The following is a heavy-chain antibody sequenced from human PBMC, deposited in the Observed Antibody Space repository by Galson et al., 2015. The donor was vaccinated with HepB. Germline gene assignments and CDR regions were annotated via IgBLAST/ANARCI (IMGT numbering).Heavy chain of an antibody. V-gene: IGHV3-30*04. CDR2: ISYDGSSK. Sequence: SLRLSCAASGFTFSSYAMHWVRQAPGKGLEWVAVISYDGSSKYYADSVKGRFTISRDNSKNTLYLQMNSLRAEDTAVYYCARDDGPGYCSSTSCHAWGMDVWGQGTTVTVSS. CDR3: ARDDGPGYCSSTSCHAWGMDV. D-gene: IGHD2-2*01. CDR1: GFTFSSYA. J-gene: IGHJ6*02.